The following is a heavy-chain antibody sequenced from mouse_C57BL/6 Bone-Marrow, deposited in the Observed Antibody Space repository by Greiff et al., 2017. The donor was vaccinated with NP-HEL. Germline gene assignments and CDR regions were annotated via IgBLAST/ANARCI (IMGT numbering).Heavy chain of an antibody. V-gene: IGHV5-4*01. J-gene: IGHJ2*01. D-gene: IGHD2-5*01. Sequence: EVKLMESGGGLVKPGGSLKLSCAASGFTFSSYAMSWVRQTPEKRLEWVATISDGGSYTYYPDNVKGRFTISRDNAKNNLYLQMSHLKSEDTAMYYCARDRYYIKYVGFDYWGQGTTLTVSS. CDR2: ISDGGSYT. CDR3: ARDRYYIKYVGFDY. CDR1: GFTFSSYA.